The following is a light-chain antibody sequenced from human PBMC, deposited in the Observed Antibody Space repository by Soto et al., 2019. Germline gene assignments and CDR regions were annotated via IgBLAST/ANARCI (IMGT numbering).Light chain of an antibody. CDR2: GAS. CDR1: QSVSSNY. CDR3: QQYNNWPAIT. Sequence: EIVLTQSPGTLSLSPGERATLSCRASQSVSSNYLAWYQQKPGQAPRLLIYGASSRATGIPDRFSGSGSGTDFTLTIRRLEPEDFAVHYCQQYNNWPAITFGQGTRLEIK. V-gene: IGKV3-20*01. J-gene: IGKJ5*01.